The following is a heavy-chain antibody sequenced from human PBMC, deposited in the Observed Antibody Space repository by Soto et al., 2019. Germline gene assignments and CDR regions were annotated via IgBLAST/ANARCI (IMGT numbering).Heavy chain of an antibody. CDR1: GFTFSSYG. V-gene: IGHV3-30*18. D-gene: IGHD3-10*01. CDR3: AKEEYYYGSGAYYYYGMDV. J-gene: IGHJ6*01. CDR2: ISYDGSNK. Sequence: QVQLVESGGGVVQPGRSLRLSCAASGFTFSSYGMHWVRQAPGKGLEWVAVISYDGSNKYYADSVKGRFTISRDNSKNTLYLQMNSLRAEDTAVYYCAKEEYYYGSGAYYYYGMDVW.